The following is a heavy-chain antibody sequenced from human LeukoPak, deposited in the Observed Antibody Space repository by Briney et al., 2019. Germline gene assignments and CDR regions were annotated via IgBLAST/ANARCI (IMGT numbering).Heavy chain of an antibody. J-gene: IGHJ4*02. CDR3: ARQSDGESSYDFWSGYYHFDY. V-gene: IGHV5-51*01. Sequence: GESLKISCKGSGYSFTSYWIGWVRQMPGKGLEWMGIIYPGDSDTRYSPSFQGQVTISADKSISTAYLQWSSLKASDTAMYYCARQSDGESSYDFWSGYYHFDYWGQGTLVTVSS. D-gene: IGHD3-3*01. CDR2: IYPGDSDT. CDR1: GYSFTSYW.